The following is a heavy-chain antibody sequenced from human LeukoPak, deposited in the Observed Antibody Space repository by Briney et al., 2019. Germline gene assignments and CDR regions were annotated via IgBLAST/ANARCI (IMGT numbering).Heavy chain of an antibody. D-gene: IGHD6-6*01. CDR3: AIFEYSSSYDAFDI. J-gene: IGHJ3*02. CDR2: MNPNSGNT. V-gene: IGHV1-8*03. CDR1: GYTFTSYD. Sequence: RASVKVSCKASGYTFTSYDINWVRQATGQGLEWMGWMNPNSGNTGYAQKFQGRVTITRNTSISTAYMELNSLRSEDTAVYYCAIFEYSSSYDAFDIWGQGTMVTVSS.